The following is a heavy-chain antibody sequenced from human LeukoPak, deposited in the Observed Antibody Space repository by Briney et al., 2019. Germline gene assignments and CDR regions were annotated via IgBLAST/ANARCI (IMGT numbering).Heavy chain of an antibody. CDR3: AKPLMRDRWFGES. CDR1: GYTFTGYY. CDR2: INPNSGGT. J-gene: IGHJ1*01. V-gene: IGHV1-2*02. D-gene: IGHD3-10*01. Sequence: GASVKVSCKASGYTFTGYYMHWVRQAPGQGLEWMGWINPNSGGTNYAQKFQGRVTMTRDTSISTAYMELSRLRSDDTAGYYCAKPLMRDRWFGESWGQGTLVSVSS.